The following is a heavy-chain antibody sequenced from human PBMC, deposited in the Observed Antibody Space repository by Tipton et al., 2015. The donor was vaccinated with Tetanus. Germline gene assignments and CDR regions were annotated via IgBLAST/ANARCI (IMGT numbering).Heavy chain of an antibody. V-gene: IGHV4-31*03. J-gene: IGHJ4*02. CDR3: ARDQARGARGWNYFDY. CDR1: GGSISSGGYY. Sequence: GLVKPSQPLSLTCTVSGGSISSGGYYWSWIRQRPGKGLEWIGDIYSSGSTYSNPSLKGRVTISVDKSKNQFSLKLNSVTAADTAVYYCARDQARGARGWNYFDYWGQGTLVTVSS. CDR2: IYSSGST. D-gene: IGHD1-26*01.